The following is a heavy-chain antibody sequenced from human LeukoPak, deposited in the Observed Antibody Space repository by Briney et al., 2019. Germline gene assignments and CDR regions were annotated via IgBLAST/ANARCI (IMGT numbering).Heavy chain of an antibody. V-gene: IGHV4-34*01. J-gene: IGHJ4*02. CDR1: GGSFSGYY. CDR3: ARLPDYGDYSVDY. Sequence: SETPSLTCAVYGGSFSGYYWSWIRQPPGKGLEWIGEINHSGSTYYNPSLKSRVTISVDTSKNQFSLKLSSVTAADTAVYYCARLPDYGDYSVDYWGQGTLVTVSS. CDR2: INHSGST. D-gene: IGHD4-17*01.